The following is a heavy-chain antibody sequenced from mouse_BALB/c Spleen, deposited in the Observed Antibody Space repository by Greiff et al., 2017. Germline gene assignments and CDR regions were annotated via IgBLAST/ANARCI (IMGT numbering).Heavy chain of an antibody. CDR1: GFSLTSYG. Sequence: VQLVESGPGLVAPSQSLSITCTVSGFSLTSYGVHWVRQPPGKGLEWLGVIWAGGSTNYNSALMSRLSISKDNSKSQVFLKMNSLQTDDTAMYYCARDDGDGYSYAMDYWGQGTSVTVSS. D-gene: IGHD2-3*01. V-gene: IGHV2-9*02. CDR2: IWAGGST. CDR3: ARDDGDGYSYAMDY. J-gene: IGHJ4*01.